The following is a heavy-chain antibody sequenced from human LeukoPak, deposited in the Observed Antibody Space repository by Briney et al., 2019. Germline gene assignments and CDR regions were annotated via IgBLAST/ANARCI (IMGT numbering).Heavy chain of an antibody. V-gene: IGHV4-34*01. J-gene: IGHJ4*02. CDR3: ARGFTFPPLAAYDY. D-gene: IGHD2-15*01. CDR2: INHSGST. CDR1: GGSFSGYY. Sequence: SETLSLTCAVYGGSFSGYYWSWIRQPPGKELEWIGEINHSGSTNYNPSLKSRVTISVDTSKNQFSLKLSSVTAADTAVYYCARGFTFPPLAAYDYWGQGTLVTVSS.